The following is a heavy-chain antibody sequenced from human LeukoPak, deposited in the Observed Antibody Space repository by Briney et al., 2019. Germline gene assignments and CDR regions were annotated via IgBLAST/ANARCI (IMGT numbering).Heavy chain of an antibody. CDR3: AKDLRYYSSGYYPFDY. D-gene: IGHD3-22*01. Sequence: PGGSLRLTCAASGFTFSSYAMSWVRQAPGKGLEWVSAISGSGGSTYYADSVKGRFTISRDNSKNTLYLQMNSLRAEDTAVYYCAKDLRYYSSGYYPFDYWGQGTLVTVSS. CDR1: GFTFSSYA. J-gene: IGHJ4*02. V-gene: IGHV3-23*01. CDR2: ISGSGGST.